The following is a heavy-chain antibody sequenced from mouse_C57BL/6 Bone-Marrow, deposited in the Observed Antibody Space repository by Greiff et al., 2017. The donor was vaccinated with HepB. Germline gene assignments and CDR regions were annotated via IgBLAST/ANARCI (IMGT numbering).Heavy chain of an antibody. CDR2: IYPGSGNT. CDR1: GYTFTDYY. J-gene: IGHJ3*01. Sequence: QVQLQQSGAELVRPGASVKLSCKASGYTFTDYYINWVKQRPGQGLEWIARIYPGSGNTYYNEKFKGKATLTAEKSSSTAYMQLSSLTSEDSAVYFCARPLYDGYYGEFAYWGQGTLVTVSA. CDR3: ARPLYDGYYGEFAY. D-gene: IGHD2-3*01. V-gene: IGHV1-76*01.